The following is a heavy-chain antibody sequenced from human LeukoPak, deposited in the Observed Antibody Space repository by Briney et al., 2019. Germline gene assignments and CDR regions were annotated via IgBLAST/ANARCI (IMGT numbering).Heavy chain of an antibody. V-gene: IGHV3-48*03. Sequence: GGSLRLSCAASGFTFSNYEMNWVRQAPGKGVEWVSYVSSSGSSINYADSVKGRFTTSRDNAENSLSLQMNSLRAEDTAVYYCSRVACSSTTCYLAYWGQGTLVTVSS. CDR2: VSSSGSSI. J-gene: IGHJ4*02. CDR3: SRVACSSTTCYLAY. CDR1: GFTFSNYE. D-gene: IGHD2-2*01.